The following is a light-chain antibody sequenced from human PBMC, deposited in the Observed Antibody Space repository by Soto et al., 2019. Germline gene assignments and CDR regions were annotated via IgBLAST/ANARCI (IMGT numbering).Light chain of an antibody. J-gene: IGLJ3*02. CDR1: SSNIGSNT. CDR2: SNN. V-gene: IGLV1-44*01. CDR3: AAWDDSLNRWV. Sequence: QSVLTQPPSASGTPGQRVTISCSGSSSNIGSNTVNWYQQLTGTAPKLLIYSNNQRPSGVPDRFSGSKSGTSASLAISGLQSEDEADYSCAAWDDSLNRWVFGGGTKLTVL.